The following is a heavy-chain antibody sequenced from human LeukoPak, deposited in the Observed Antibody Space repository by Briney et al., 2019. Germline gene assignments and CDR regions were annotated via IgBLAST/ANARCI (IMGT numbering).Heavy chain of an antibody. Sequence: SETLSLTCAVYGGSFSGYYWSWTRQSPGKGLEWIGEINHSGNTNYNPSLKSRVTMSVDTSKDQFSLKLSSVTAADTAMYYCARNLGGYTYAFDYWGQGALVTVSS. CDR3: ARNLGGYTYAFDY. D-gene: IGHD5-18*01. CDR1: GGSFSGYY. J-gene: IGHJ4*02. CDR2: INHSGNT. V-gene: IGHV4-34*01.